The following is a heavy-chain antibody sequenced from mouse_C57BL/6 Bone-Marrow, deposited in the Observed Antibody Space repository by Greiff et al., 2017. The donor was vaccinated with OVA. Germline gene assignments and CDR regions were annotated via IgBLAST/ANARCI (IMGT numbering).Heavy chain of an antibody. Sequence: EVQLQQSVAELVRPGASVKLSCTASGFNIKNTYMHWVKQRPEQGLEWIGRIDPANGNTKYAPKFQGKATITADTSSNTAYLQLSSLTSEDTAIYYCAREPDYDYDERHYYAMDYWGQGTSVTVSS. D-gene: IGHD2-4*01. J-gene: IGHJ4*01. V-gene: IGHV14-3*01. CDR1: GFNIKNTY. CDR2: IDPANGNT. CDR3: AREPDYDYDERHYYAMDY.